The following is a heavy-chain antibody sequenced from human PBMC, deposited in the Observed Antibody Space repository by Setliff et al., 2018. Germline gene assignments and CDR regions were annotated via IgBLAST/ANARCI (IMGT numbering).Heavy chain of an antibody. D-gene: IGHD5-18*01. J-gene: IGHJ5*02. CDR2: MNPNSGNT. V-gene: IGHV1-8*02. CDR1: GYTFTNYD. Sequence: ASVKVSCKTSGYTFTNYDINWVRQATGQGLEWMGWMNPNSGNTGYAQNFQGRVSMTRNTSISTAYMELNSLTSEDTAVYYCARSKVEAAMVKHNWFDPWGQGTPVTVSS. CDR3: ARSKVEAAMVKHNWFDP.